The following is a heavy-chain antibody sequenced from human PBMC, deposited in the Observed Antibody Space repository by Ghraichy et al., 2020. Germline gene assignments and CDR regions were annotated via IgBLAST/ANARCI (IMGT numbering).Heavy chain of an antibody. Sequence: ASVKVSCKASGYTFTSYYMHWVRQAPGQGLEWMGIINPSGGSTSYAQKFQGRVTMTRDTSTSTVYMELSSLRSEDTAVYYCARLIGGYCSGGSCYDYWGQGTLVTVSS. CDR2: INPSGGST. V-gene: IGHV1-46*01. J-gene: IGHJ4*02. CDR1: GYTFTSYY. D-gene: IGHD2-15*01. CDR3: ARLIGGYCSGGSCYDY.